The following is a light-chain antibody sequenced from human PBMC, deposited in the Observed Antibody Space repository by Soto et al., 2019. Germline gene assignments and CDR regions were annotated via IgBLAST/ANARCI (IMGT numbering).Light chain of an antibody. V-gene: IGLV2-23*01. CDR1: SSDVGKYHL. CDR3: CAYAHGYTFV. J-gene: IGLJ1*01. Sequence: QSALTQPASVSGSPGQSITICCTGTSSDVGKYHLVSWYQQHPGKAPKVMILQGYKRPSGVSNRFSGSKFGNTASLTISGLQAEDEAEYYVCAYAHGYTFVFGTGTQLTVL. CDR2: QGY.